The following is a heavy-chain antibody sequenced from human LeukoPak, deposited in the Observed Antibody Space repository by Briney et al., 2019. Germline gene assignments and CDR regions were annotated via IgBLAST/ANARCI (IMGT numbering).Heavy chain of an antibody. J-gene: IGHJ4*02. CDR1: GGSISSYY. CDR2: IYHSGST. V-gene: IGHV4-59*04. Sequence: SETLSLTCTVSGGSISSYYWSWIRQPPGKGLEWIGSIYHSGSTYYNPSLKSRVTISVDTSKNQFSLKLSSVTAADTAVYYCIHLNYYDSSGYYWIFDYWGQGTLVTVSS. CDR3: IHLNYYDSSGYYWIFDY. D-gene: IGHD3-22*01.